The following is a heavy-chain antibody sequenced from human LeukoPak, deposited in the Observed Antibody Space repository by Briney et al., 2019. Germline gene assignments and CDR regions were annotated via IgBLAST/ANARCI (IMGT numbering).Heavy chain of an antibody. CDR3: ARVGATGATADN. Sequence: ASVKVSCKASGYTFTGYYMHWVRQAPGQGPEWMGIINPRGGSTDYAQKFQDRITMTSDTSTSTVYTELKSLTSEDTAVYFCARVGATGATADNWGQGTLVTVSS. CDR1: GYTFTGYY. CDR2: INPRGGST. V-gene: IGHV1-46*01. D-gene: IGHD2-21*02. J-gene: IGHJ4*02.